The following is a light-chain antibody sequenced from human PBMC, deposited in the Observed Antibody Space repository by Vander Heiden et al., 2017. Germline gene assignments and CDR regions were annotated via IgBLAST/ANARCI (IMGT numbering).Light chain of an antibody. CDR3: QQYNSYSWT. CDR2: KAS. V-gene: IGKV1-5*03. CDR1: QSISSW. J-gene: IGKJ1*01. Sequence: DIQMTQSPSILSASVGDRVTITCRASQSISSWLAWYQQKPGNAPKLLIYKASNLEPGVPSRFSGSGSGTEFTLTISSLQPDDCATYYCQQYNSYSWTFGQGTKVEIK.